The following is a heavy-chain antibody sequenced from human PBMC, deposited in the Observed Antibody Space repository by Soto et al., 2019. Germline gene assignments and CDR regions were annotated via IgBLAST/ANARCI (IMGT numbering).Heavy chain of an antibody. J-gene: IGHJ3*02. CDR1: GYTFTSYY. V-gene: IGHV1-46*01. CDR2: INPSGGST. D-gene: IGHD3-3*01. CDR3: ARDRITIFGVGSDDAFDI. Sequence: ASVKVSCKASGYTFTSYYMHWVRQAPGQGLEWMGIINPSGGSTSYAQKFQGRVTMTRDTSTSTVYMELSSLRSEDTAVYYCARDRITIFGVGSDDAFDIWGQGTMVTVSS.